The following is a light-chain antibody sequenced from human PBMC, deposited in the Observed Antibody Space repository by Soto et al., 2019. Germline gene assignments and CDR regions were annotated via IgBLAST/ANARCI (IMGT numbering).Light chain of an antibody. Sequence: QSVLTQPPSASGTPGERVTISCSGSSSNIGSNTVNWYQQLPGTAPKLLIYSNNQRPSGVPDRFSGSKSGTSASLAISGLQSADEADYYCAAWDDSLIGVFGGGTKLTVL. V-gene: IGLV1-44*01. CDR3: AAWDDSLIGV. J-gene: IGLJ3*02. CDR2: SNN. CDR1: SSNIGSNT.